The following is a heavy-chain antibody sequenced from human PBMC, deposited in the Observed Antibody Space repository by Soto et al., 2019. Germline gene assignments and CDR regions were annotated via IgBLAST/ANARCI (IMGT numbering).Heavy chain of an antibody. J-gene: IGHJ6*03. CDR1: GGSISSYY. CDR2: IYYSGST. CDR3: ARSADDFIGSYYMDV. V-gene: IGHV4-59*01. Sequence: SETLSLTCTVSGGSISSYYWSWIRQPPGKGLEWIGYIYYSGSTNYNPSLKSRVTISVDASKNQFSLELSSVTAADTAVYYCARSADDFIGSYYMDVWGKGTTVTVSS. D-gene: IGHD1-26*01.